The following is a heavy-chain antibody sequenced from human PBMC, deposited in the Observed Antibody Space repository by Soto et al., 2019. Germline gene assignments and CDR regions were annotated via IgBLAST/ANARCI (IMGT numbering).Heavy chain of an antibody. CDR3: ARDSRPNYYDSSGYYGGDYYYGMDV. CDR2: IYHSGST. CDR1: GGSISSSNW. V-gene: IGHV4-4*02. Sequence: SETLSLTCAVSGGSISSSNWWSWVRQPPGKGLEWIGEIYHSGSTNYNPSLKSRVTISVDKSKNQFSLKLSSVTAADTAVYYCARDSRPNYYDSSGYYGGDYYYGMDVWGQGTTVTVSS. D-gene: IGHD3-22*01. J-gene: IGHJ6*02.